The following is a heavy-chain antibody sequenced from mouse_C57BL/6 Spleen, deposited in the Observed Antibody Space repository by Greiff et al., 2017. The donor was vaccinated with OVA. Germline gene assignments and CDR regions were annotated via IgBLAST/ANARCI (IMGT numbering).Heavy chain of an antibody. D-gene: IGHD2-4*01. CDR2: IDTSDSST. CDR3: ARRGDYDHAMDY. V-gene: IGHV1-50*01. CDR1: GYTFTSYW. Sequence: QVQLQQPGAELVKPGASVKLSCKASGYTFTSYWMQWVKQRPGQGLEWLGEIDTSDSSTNYNQKFKGKATLTVDTSSSTAYMQLSSLTSEDSAVYYCARRGDYDHAMDYWGQGTSVTVSS. J-gene: IGHJ4*01.